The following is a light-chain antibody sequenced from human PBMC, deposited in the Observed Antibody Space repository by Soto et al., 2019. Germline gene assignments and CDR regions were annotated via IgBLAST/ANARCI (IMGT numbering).Light chain of an antibody. CDR2: GAS. CDR3: QQYGSSPRT. V-gene: IGKV3-20*01. J-gene: IGKJ1*01. Sequence: EIVLTQSPGTLSLSPGERATLSCRASQSVSSNSLAWYQQKPGQAPRLLIYGASSRATGIPDRFSGSGSGTDFTISISRRKPEDFAVYYGQQYGSSPRTFGQGTKVEIK. CDR1: QSVSSNS.